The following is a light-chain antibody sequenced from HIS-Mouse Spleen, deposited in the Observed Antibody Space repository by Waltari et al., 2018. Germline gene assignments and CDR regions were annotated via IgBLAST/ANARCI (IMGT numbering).Light chain of an antibody. Sequence: SYELTQPPSVSVSPGQTARITCSGDALPKKYAYWYQQKSGQAPVLVIYEDSKRPSGIPWRFSCFYSGTLATLTIRGAHVEDEADYYCYSTDSSGNHSVFGGGTKLTVL. CDR3: YSTDSSGNHSV. J-gene: IGLJ2*01. V-gene: IGLV3-10*01. CDR2: EDS. CDR1: ALPKKY.